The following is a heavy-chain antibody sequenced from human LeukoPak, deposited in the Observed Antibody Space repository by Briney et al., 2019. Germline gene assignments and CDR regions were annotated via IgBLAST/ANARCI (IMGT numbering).Heavy chain of an antibody. J-gene: IGHJ4*02. V-gene: IGHV3-30-3*01. Sequence: GGSLRLSCAASGFTFSSYAMHWVRQAPGKGLEWVAVISYDGSNKYYADSVKGRFTISRDNSKNTLYLQMNSLRAEDTAVYYCARVPYDFWSGYYYFDYWGQRTLVTVSS. CDR1: GFTFSSYA. CDR2: ISYDGSNK. D-gene: IGHD3-3*01. CDR3: ARVPYDFWSGYYYFDY.